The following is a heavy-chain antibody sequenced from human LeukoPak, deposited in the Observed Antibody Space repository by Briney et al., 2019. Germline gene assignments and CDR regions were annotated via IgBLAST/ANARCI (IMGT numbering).Heavy chain of an antibody. CDR3: AKGQDYYDSSPSGY. V-gene: IGHV3-74*03. Sequence: PGGSLRLSCAASGFTFSSYWMHWVRQAPGKGLVWVSRIDSDGTSTTYADSVKGRFTISRDNAKNTLSLQMNSLRAEDTAVYYCAKGQDYYDSSPSGYWGQGTLVTVSS. D-gene: IGHD3-22*01. J-gene: IGHJ4*02. CDR2: IDSDGTST. CDR1: GFTFSSYW.